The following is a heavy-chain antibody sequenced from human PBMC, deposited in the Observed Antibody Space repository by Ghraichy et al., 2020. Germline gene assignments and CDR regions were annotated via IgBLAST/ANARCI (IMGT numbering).Heavy chain of an antibody. CDR1: GFTFSNYA. J-gene: IGHJ5*02. Sequence: GGSLRLSCAASGFTFSNYAMHWVRQAPGKGLEWVAVISFDGSNKHYADSVKGRFTISRDNSKSTLYLQMNSLRVEDTAVYFCATAGGSGWPANWFDPWGQGTLVTVSS. CDR2: ISFDGSNK. CDR3: ATAGGSGWPANWFDP. D-gene: IGHD6-19*01. V-gene: IGHV3-30*01.